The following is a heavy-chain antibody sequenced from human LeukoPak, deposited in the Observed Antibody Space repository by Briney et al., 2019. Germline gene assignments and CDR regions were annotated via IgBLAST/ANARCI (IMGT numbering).Heavy chain of an antibody. CDR3: ARDPRIAAASGWFDP. CDR1: GGTFSSYA. CDR2: IIPIFGTA. V-gene: IGHV1-69*13. J-gene: IGHJ5*02. Sequence: SVKVSCKASGGTFSSYAISWVRQAPGQGLEWMGGIIPIFGTANYAQKFQGRVTITADESTSTAYMELSSLRSEDTAVYYCARDPRIAAASGWFDPWGQGTLVTVSS. D-gene: IGHD6-13*01.